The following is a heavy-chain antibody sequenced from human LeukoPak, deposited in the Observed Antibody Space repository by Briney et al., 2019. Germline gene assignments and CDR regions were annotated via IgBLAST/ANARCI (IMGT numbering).Heavy chain of an antibody. D-gene: IGHD3-10*01. CDR2: IYYSGST. J-gene: IGHJ5*02. CDR1: GGSISGNY. CDR3: ARETGNRYDP. Sequence: SETLSLTCTVSGGSISGNYWSWVRQPPGKGLEWIGNIYYSGSTKYNPSLKSRVNISVDKFKIQFSLALSAVTTADSAVYYCARETGNRYDPWGQGTLFTVS. V-gene: IGHV4-59*01.